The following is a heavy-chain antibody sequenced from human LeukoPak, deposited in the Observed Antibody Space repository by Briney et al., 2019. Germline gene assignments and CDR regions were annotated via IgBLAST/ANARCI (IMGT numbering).Heavy chain of an antibody. D-gene: IGHD1-14*01. J-gene: IGHJ3*02. CDR1: GGSVSNFY. V-gene: IGHV4-4*07. Sequence: SETLSLTCTVSGGSVSNFYWSWIRQPAGKGLEWIGRIYPSGSTNFHPSLKSRVTMSADTSKNQFSLRLSSVTAADTAVYYCARGLNNRKSGRRFDVFEIWGQGTMVTVSS. CDR2: IYPSGST. CDR3: ARGLNNRKSGRRFDVFEI.